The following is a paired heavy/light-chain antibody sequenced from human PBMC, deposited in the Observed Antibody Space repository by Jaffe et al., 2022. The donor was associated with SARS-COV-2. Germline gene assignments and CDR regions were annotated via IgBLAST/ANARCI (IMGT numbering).Light chain of an antibody. CDR1: QSVSTY. J-gene: IGKJ1*01. V-gene: IGKV3-11*01. CDR3: QQRSNWPPWT. CDR2: DTS. Sequence: EVVLTQSPATLSLSPGERATLSCRASQSVSTYLAWYQQRPGQAPRLLIYDTSHRATGIPARFSGSGSGTDFTLTISSLEPEDFAVYYCQQRSNWPPWTFGQGTKVEIK.
Heavy chain of an antibody. D-gene: IGHD4-17*01. CDR2: ISYDGRND. V-gene: IGHV3-30*04. CDR1: GFTFSSYA. Sequence: QVQLVESGGGVVQPGRSRRLSCTASGFTFSSYAMHWVRQAPGKGLEWVAVISYDGRNDYHTDSVKGRFTISRDNSKNTLYLQINSLRTEDTAVYYCARMQVGGDYDLFYYYGVDVWGQGTTVTVSS. J-gene: IGHJ6*02. CDR3: ARMQVGGDYDLFYYYGVDV.